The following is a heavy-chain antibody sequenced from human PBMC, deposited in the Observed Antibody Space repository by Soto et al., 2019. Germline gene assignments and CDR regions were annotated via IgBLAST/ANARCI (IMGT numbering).Heavy chain of an antibody. V-gene: IGHV4-30-2*01. J-gene: IGHJ5*02. CDR1: GASISSGGYS. D-gene: IGHD3-16*01. CDR2: IYHSGST. Sequence: XEPLSPTCAVSGASISSGGYSWSWIRQPPGKGLEWIGYIYHSGSTYYNPSLKSRVTISVDRSKNQFSLKLSSVTAADTAVYYCDRALRESPGWFDHWGRVSLVTVSS. CDR3: DRALRESPGWFDH.